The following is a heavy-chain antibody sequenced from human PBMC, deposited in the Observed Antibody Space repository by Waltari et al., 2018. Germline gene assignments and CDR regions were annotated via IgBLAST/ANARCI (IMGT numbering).Heavy chain of an antibody. Sequence: EVQLVQSGAEVKKPGESLKISCKGSGYSFTSYWIGWVRQLPGEGLEWLGICLPGGYETRYSPAFQGQGTSSADKSISTAYLQRSSLKASETAMYYCARPPIETVGCDAFDIWGQGTMVTVSS. CDR3: ARPPIETVGCDAFDI. J-gene: IGHJ3*02. D-gene: IGHD1-26*01. CDR1: GYSFTSYW. CDR2: CLPGGYET. V-gene: IGHV5-51*03.